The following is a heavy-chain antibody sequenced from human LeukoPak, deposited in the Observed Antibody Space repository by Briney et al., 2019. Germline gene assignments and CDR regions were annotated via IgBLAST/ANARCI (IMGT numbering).Heavy chain of an antibody. D-gene: IGHD1-14*01. J-gene: IGHJ4*02. V-gene: IGHV3-33*01. CDR2: IWNDGSDT. CDR3: ARETGPRTFDY. CDR1: GFTFSSEG. Sequence: GTSQRLSCAASGFTFSSEGMHWARQAPGKGLEWVAVIWNDGSDTYYADSVKGRFTISRDGSKTTMYLQLNSLRAEDTAVYYCARETGPRTFDYWGQGTLVTVSS.